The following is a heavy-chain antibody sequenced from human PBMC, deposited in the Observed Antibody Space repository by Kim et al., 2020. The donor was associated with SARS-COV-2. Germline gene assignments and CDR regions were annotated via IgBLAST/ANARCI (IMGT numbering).Heavy chain of an antibody. V-gene: IGHV3-9*01. J-gene: IGHJ3*02. CDR2: ISWNSGSI. Sequence: GGSLRLSCAASGFTFDDYAMHWVRQAPGKGLEWVSGISWNSGSIGYADSVKGRFTISRDNAKNSLYLQMNSLRAEDTALYYCAKDGPHDYGDSFDAFDI. CDR1: GFTFDDYA. D-gene: IGHD4-17*01. CDR3: AKDGPHDYGDSFDAFDI.